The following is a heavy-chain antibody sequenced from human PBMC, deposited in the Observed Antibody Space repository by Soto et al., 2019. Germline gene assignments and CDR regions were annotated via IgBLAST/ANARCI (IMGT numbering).Heavy chain of an antibody. CDR3: AIASQPPPGVDGGWDY. J-gene: IGHJ4*02. CDR1: GYTFTGYY. V-gene: IGHV1-2*04. Sequence: EASVKVSCKASGYTFTGYYMHWVRQAPGQGLEWMGWINPNSGGTNYAQKFQGWVTMTRDTSISTAYMELSRLRSDDTAVYYCAIASQPPPGVDGGWDYWGQGTLVTV. D-gene: IGHD3-16*01. CDR2: INPNSGGT.